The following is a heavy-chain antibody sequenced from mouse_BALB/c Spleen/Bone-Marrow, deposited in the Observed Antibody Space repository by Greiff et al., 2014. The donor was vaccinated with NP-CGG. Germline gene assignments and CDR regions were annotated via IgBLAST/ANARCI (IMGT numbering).Heavy chain of an antibody. CDR1: GFTFTDYY. CDR3: AREGVYYGNPYWYFDV. CDR2: IRNKANGYTT. D-gene: IGHD2-1*01. J-gene: IGHJ1*01. Sequence: DVMLVESGGGLVQPGGSLRLSCATSGFTFTDYYMSWVRQPPGKALEWLGFIRNKANGYTTEYSASVEGRFTISRDSSQSILYLQMNTLRAEDSATYYCAREGVYYGNPYWYFDVWGAGTTVTVSS. V-gene: IGHV7-3*02.